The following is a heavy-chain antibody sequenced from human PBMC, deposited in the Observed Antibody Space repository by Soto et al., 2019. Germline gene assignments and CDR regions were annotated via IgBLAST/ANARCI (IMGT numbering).Heavy chain of an antibody. Sequence: SETLSLTCTVSGGSISSSSYYWGWIRQPPGKGLEWIGSIYYSGSTYYNPSLKSRVTISVDTSKNQFSLKLSSVTAADTAVYYCARSLLRFLEWLLAQFSHGPASARDFDYWGQGTLVTVSS. V-gene: IGHV4-39*01. CDR3: ARSLLRFLEWLLAQFSHGPASARDFDY. CDR2: IYYSGST. D-gene: IGHD3-3*01. J-gene: IGHJ4*02. CDR1: GGSISSSSYY.